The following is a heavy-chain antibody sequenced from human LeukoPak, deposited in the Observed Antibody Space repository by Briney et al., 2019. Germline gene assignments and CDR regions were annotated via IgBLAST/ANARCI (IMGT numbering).Heavy chain of an antibody. V-gene: IGHV3-7*01. J-gene: IGHJ4*02. CDR3: ARGDDSWSGYFSDY. Sequence: PGGSLRLSCAASGFTFSSYSMNWVRQAPGKGLEWVANIKQDGSEKYYVDSVKGRFTISRDNAKNSLYLQMNSLRVEDTAVYYCARGDDSWSGYFSDYWGQGTLVTVSS. CDR2: IKQDGSEK. CDR1: GFTFSSYS. D-gene: IGHD3-3*01.